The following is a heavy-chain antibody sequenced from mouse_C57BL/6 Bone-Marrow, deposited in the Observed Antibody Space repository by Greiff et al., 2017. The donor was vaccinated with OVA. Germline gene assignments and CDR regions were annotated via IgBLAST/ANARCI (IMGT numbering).Heavy chain of an antibody. Sequence: QVQLKESGAELVKPGASVKISCKASGYAFSSYWMNWVKQRPGKGLEWIGQIYPGDGDTNYNGKFKGKATLTADKASSTAYMQLSSLTSEDSAVYFCARWGYYGLYYCDYWGQGTTLTVSA. CDR2: IYPGDGDT. V-gene: IGHV1-80*01. CDR3: ARWGYYGLYYCDY. J-gene: IGHJ2*01. D-gene: IGHD1-1*01. CDR1: GYAFSSYW.